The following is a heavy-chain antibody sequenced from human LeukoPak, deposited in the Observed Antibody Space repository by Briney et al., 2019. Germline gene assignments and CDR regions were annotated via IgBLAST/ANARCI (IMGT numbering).Heavy chain of an antibody. D-gene: IGHD4-17*01. Sequence: ASVKVSCKASGYTFTNYYLHWVRQAPGQGLEWMGIINPSAGSTIYAQKFQGRVTMTRDTSTSTVYMELSSLRSEDTAVYYCARENGDFDYWGQGTLVTVSS. J-gene: IGHJ4*02. V-gene: IGHV1-46*01. CDR2: INPSAGST. CDR3: ARENGDFDY. CDR1: GYTFTNYY.